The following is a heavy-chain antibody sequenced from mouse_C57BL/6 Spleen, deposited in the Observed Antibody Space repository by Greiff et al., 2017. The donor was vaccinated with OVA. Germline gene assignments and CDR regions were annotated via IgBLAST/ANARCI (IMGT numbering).Heavy chain of an antibody. CDR1: GFSLTSYG. Sequence: VKLMESGPGLVQPSQSLSITCTVSGFSLTSYGVHWVRQSPGKGLEWLGVIWSGGSTDYNAAFISRLSINKDNSKSQVFFKMNSLQADDTAIYYCARNYWYVYYFDYWGQGTTLTVSS. J-gene: IGHJ2*01. CDR2: IWSGGST. V-gene: IGHV2-2*01. D-gene: IGHD2-14*01. CDR3: ARNYWYVYYFDY.